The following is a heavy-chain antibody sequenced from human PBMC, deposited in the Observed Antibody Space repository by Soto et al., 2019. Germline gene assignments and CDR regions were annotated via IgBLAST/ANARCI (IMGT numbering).Heavy chain of an antibody. CDR1: GGTFSSYA. V-gene: IGHV1-69*06. J-gene: IGHJ6*02. D-gene: IGHD5-12*01. Sequence: ASVKVSCKASGGTFSSYAISWVRQSPVQGLEWMGEIIPIFDTANYAQKYQGRVTITADKSTSTAYMELSSLRSEDTAVYYCARGAVEMATINGMDVWGQGTTVTVSS. CDR3: ARGAVEMATINGMDV. CDR2: IIPIFDTA.